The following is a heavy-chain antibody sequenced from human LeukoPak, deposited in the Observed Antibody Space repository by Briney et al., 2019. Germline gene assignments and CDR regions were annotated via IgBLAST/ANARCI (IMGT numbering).Heavy chain of an antibody. V-gene: IGHV4-39*01. Sequence: SETLSLTCNVSGDSMSTSSYYWGWVRQPPGKGLGWIGSIYYSGSTYYNPSLRSRLTMSVDTPKNQFSLKLNSVTAADTAVYYCARHIAASRYCASSTCYSADLWSQGTLVTVSS. CDR1: GDSMSTSSYY. D-gene: IGHD2-8*01. CDR3: ARHIAASRYCASSTCYSADL. J-gene: IGHJ5*02. CDR2: IYYSGST.